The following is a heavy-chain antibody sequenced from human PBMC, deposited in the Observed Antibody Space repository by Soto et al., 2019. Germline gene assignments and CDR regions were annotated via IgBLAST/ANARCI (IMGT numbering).Heavy chain of an antibody. Sequence: GGSLRLSCAASGFTFTRYSMNWVRQAPGKGLEWVSSISSTIYYADSVKGRFTISRDNAKNSLYLQMNSLRAEDTAVYYCARDLCGPQTGTSHWFDPWGQGALVTVSS. CDR2: ISSTI. CDR1: GFTFTRYS. D-gene: IGHD1-1*01. CDR3: ARDLCGPQTGTSHWFDP. J-gene: IGHJ5*02. V-gene: IGHV3-21*04.